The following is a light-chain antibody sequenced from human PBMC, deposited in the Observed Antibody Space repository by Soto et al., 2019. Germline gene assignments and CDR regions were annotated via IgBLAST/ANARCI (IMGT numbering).Light chain of an antibody. V-gene: IGLV2-14*01. CDR2: DVS. CDR3: SSYTTNNTPVV. CDR1: SSDVGGYNY. Sequence: QSALTQPASVSGSPGQSITISCTGSSSDVGGYNYVSWYQQHPGKSPKLMIYDVSNRPSGVSNRFSRSKSGNTASLTISGLQADDEADYYCSSYTTNNTPVVFGGGTKLTVL. J-gene: IGLJ2*01.